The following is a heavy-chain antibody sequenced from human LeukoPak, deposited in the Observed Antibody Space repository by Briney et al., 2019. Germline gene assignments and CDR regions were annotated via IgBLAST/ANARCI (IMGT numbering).Heavy chain of an antibody. CDR3: VRTNPWDLTYYFDY. V-gene: IGHV4-59*01. CDR1: GGSISSYY. Sequence: PSETLSLTCTVSGGSISSYYWSWIRQPPGKGLEWIGYIYYSGSTNYNPSLKSRVTISVDTSKNQFSLRLTSVTAVDTAVYYCVRTNPWDLTYYFDYWGQGTLVTVSS. J-gene: IGHJ4*02. CDR2: IYYSGST. D-gene: IGHD1-14*01.